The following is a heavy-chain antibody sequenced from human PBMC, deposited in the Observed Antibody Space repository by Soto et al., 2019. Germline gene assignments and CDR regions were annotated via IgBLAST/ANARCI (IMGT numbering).Heavy chain of an antibody. CDR2: ISYDGSNK. J-gene: IGHJ6*02. Sequence: QVQLVESGGGVVQPGRSLRLSCAASGFTFSSYGMHWVRQAPGKGLEWVAVISYDGSNKYYADSVKGRFTISRDNSNNTLYLQRNSLRAEDTAVYYCAKDVVVGATTGLGDYYYYYGMDVWGQGTTVTVSS. CDR1: GFTFSSYG. CDR3: AKDVVVGATTGLGDYYYYYGMDV. V-gene: IGHV3-30*18. D-gene: IGHD1-26*01.